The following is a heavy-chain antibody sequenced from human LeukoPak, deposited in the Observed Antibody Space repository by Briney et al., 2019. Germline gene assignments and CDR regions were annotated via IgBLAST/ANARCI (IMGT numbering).Heavy chain of an antibody. Sequence: ASVKVSYKASGYTFTGYYMHWVRQAPGQGLEWMGRINPNSGGTNYAQKFQGRVTMTRDTSISTAYMELSRLRSDDTAVYYCASGGYSSSWYEDPNWFDPWGQGTLVTVSS. CDR3: ASGGYSSSWYEDPNWFDP. CDR1: GYTFTGYY. D-gene: IGHD6-13*01. CDR2: INPNSGGT. V-gene: IGHV1-2*06. J-gene: IGHJ5*02.